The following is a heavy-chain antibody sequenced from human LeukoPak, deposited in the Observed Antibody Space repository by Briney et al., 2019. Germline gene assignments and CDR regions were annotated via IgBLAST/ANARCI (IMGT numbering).Heavy chain of an antibody. CDR2: IYWDDDK. CDR3: AHSRYYENWFDP. Sequence: SGPTLVNPTQTLTLTCTFSGFSLSTSGMCVSWIRQPPGKALEWLALIYWDDDKRYSPSLKSRLTITRDTSKNQVVLTMTNMDPVDTATYYCAHSRYYENWFDPWGQGTLVTVSS. CDR1: GFSLSTSGMC. D-gene: IGHD3-22*01. J-gene: IGHJ5*02. V-gene: IGHV2-5*08.